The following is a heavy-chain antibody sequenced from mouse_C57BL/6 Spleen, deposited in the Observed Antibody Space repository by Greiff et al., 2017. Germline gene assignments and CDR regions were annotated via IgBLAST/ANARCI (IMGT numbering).Heavy chain of an antibody. D-gene: IGHD2-4*01. CDR2: ISNVGGST. CDR1: GFTFSAYY. Sequence: EVKLMESGGGLVQPGGSLKLSCAASGFTFSAYYMYWVRQTPEKRLEWVAYISNVGGSTYYPDTVQGRFPISRDNAKNTLYLQMSRLKAEDTAMYYCARHGGLRQDYYAMDYWGQGTSVTVSS. V-gene: IGHV5-12*01. J-gene: IGHJ4*01. CDR3: ARHGGLRQDYYAMDY.